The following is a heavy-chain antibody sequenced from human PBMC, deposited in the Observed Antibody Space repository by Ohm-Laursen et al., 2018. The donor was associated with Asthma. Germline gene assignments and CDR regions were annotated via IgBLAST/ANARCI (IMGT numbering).Heavy chain of an antibody. Sequence: SLRLSCAASGFTFSSYDMHWVRQATGKGLEWVSAIGTAGDTYYPGSVKGRFTISRENAKNSLYLQMNSLIAEDTALYYCARIGPEWELPGREYSLHHWGEGTLVTVSS. D-gene: IGHD1-26*01. V-gene: IGHV3-13*01. CDR2: IGTAGDT. CDR3: ARIGPEWELPGREYSLHH. CDR1: GFTFSSYD. J-gene: IGHJ1*01.